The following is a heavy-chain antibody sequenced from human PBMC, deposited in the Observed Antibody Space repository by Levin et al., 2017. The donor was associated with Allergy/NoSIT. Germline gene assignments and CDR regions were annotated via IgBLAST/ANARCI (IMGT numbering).Heavy chain of an antibody. J-gene: IGHJ6*02. Sequence: GGSLRLSCAGSGFNFDDYAMHWVRRGPGKGLEWVSGISWNGGRVGYADSVKGRVTIARDNAKNSLLLQMSNLRSEDSALYYCAGEQSVWGSYRFPYQGMDVWGQGTTVTVSS. D-gene: IGHD3-16*02. CDR1: GFNFDDYA. CDR2: ISWNGGRV. CDR3: AGEQSVWGSYRFPYQGMDV. V-gene: IGHV3-9*01.